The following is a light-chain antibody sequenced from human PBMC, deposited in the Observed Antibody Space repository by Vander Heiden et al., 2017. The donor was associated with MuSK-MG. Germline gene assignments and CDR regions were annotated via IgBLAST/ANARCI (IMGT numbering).Light chain of an antibody. CDR2: A. J-gene: IGKJ1*01. CDR3: QQLNAYPRT. V-gene: IGKV1-9*01. CDR1: QGISSN. Sequence: DIQLTQSPSFLSASVGDRVTITCRASQGISSNLAWYHQKPGKAPKLLIYAASRFSGSGSGTEFTLTISSLQPEDFATYYCQQLNAYPRTVGQGTNVEIK.